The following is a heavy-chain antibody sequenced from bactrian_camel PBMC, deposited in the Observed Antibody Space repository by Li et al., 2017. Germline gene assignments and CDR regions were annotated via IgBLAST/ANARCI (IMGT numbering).Heavy chain of an antibody. D-gene: IGHD4*01. J-gene: IGHJ6*01. Sequence: HVQLVESGGGSVQAGGSLKLSCTVSKYTIGTYCMGWFRQAPGKEREWVASIDGDDNRKYTNSVKGRFTISQDSAKDTVFLQIDNLKPEDTAMYSCWADATLGHRCGGYGGQETQVTVS. CDR1: KYTIGTYC. CDR2: IDGDDNR. V-gene: IGHV3S53*01. CDR3: WADATLGHRCGGY.